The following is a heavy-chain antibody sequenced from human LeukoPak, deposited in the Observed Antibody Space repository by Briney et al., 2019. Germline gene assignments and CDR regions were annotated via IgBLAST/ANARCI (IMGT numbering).Heavy chain of an antibody. D-gene: IGHD3-10*01. CDR1: GFNFSIYG. V-gene: IGHV3-33*01. CDR2: IWHDGSTK. Sequence: QTGGSLRLSCAASGFNFSIYGMHWARQAPGKGLEWVAVIWHDGSTKYYGDSVRGRFTISRDNPKNTLYLQMNGLRADDTAVYYCARDWNYYGIFDYWGQGTLVTVSS. J-gene: IGHJ4*02. CDR3: ARDWNYYGIFDY.